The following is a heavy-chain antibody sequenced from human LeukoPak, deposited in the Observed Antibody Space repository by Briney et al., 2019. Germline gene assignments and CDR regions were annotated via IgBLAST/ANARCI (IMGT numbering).Heavy chain of an antibody. V-gene: IGHV1-46*01. D-gene: IGHD3-22*01. CDR3: GRDLNRSGYTREGRFDP. CDR2: INPSGDST. CDR1: GYTLTNYY. J-gene: IGHJ5*02. Sequence: ASVKVSCKASGYTLTNYYMHWVRQAPGQGLEWMGIINPSGDSTTYAQKFQGRVTMTRDMSTSTVYMELSSLRSEDTAVYYCGRDLNRSGYTREGRFDPWGQGTLVTVSS.